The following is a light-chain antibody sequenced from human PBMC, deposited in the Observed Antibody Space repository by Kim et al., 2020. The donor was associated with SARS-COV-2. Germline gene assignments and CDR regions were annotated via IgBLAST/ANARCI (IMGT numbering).Light chain of an antibody. CDR1: QSVSIH. CDR2: GAS. J-gene: IGKJ2*01. V-gene: IGKV3-15*01. CDR3: QQYNAWPPGLFT. Sequence: EIEMTQSPATLSVSPGERATLSCRASQSVSIHLAWYQQKPGQAPRLLIYGASTRATDIPARFSGSGSGTEFTLTINSLQSEDFAVYYCQQYNAWPPGLFTFGQGTKLEI.